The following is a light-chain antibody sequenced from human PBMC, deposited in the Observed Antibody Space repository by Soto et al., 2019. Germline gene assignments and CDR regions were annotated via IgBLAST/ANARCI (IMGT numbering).Light chain of an antibody. CDR1: TSDVGAYDF. Sequence: QSVLTQPASVSGSPGQSITISCTGTTSDVGAYDFVSWYLHYPGKAPKLVTFDVTHRPPGISDRFSGSKSANTASLTFSGLQAEDEAFYYCSSYANRSTLVFGGGTTLTVL. CDR3: SSYANRSTLV. V-gene: IGLV2-14*01. J-gene: IGLJ2*01. CDR2: DVT.